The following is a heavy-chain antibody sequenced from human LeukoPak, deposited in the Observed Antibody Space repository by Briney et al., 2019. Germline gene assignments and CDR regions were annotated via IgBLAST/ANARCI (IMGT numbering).Heavy chain of an antibody. CDR3: ARVGVGKGSYSWDAFDI. J-gene: IGHJ3*02. Sequence: SETLSLTCTVSGGSISSYYWSWIRQPPGKGLEWIGYIYYSGSTNYNPSLKSRVTISVDMSKNQFSLKLSSVTAADTAVYYCARVGVGKGSYSWDAFDIWGQGTMVTVSS. V-gene: IGHV4-59*01. CDR1: GGSISSYY. D-gene: IGHD1-26*01. CDR2: IYYSGST.